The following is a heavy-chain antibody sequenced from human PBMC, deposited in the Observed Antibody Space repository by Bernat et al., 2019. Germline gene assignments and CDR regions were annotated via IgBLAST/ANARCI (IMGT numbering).Heavy chain of an antibody. J-gene: IGHJ4*02. CDR2: ISSSSSYI. D-gene: IGHD1-7*01. CDR1: GFTFSSYS. CDR3: ASRGRITGTTGGY. V-gene: IGHV3-21*01. Sequence: EVQLVESGGGLVKPGGSLRLSCAASGFTFSSYSMNWVRQAPGKGLEWVSSISSSSSYIYYADSVKGRFTISRDNAKNSLYLQMNSLRAEDTAVYYWASRGRITGTTGGYWGQGTLVTVSS.